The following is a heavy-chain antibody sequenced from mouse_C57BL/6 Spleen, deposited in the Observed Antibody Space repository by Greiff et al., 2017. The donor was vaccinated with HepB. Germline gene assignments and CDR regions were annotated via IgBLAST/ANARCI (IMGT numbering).Heavy chain of an antibody. Sequence: QVHVKQPGAELVKPGASVKLSCKASGYTFTSYWMQWVKQRPGQGLEWIGEIDPSDSYTNYNQKFKGKATLTVDTSSSTAYMQLSSLTSEDSAVYYCARRGMGFAYWGQGTLVTVSA. J-gene: IGHJ3*01. V-gene: IGHV1-50*01. D-gene: IGHD2-3*01. CDR2: IDPSDSYT. CDR3: ARRGMGFAY. CDR1: GYTFTSYW.